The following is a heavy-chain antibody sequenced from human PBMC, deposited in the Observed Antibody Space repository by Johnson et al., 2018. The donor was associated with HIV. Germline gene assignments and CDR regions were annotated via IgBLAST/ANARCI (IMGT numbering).Heavy chain of an antibody. D-gene: IGHD6-6*01. CDR1: GFIFDEYG. V-gene: IGHV3-20*04. CDR2: ISGSGGST. J-gene: IGHJ3*02. Sequence: MLLVESGGTVVRPGGSLRLSCAASGFIFDEYGMNWVRQAPGKGLAWVSAISGSGGSTYSADSVKGRFTISRDNAKNSLYPQINSLRAEDTAVYYCASLVGSSSGEAFDIWGQGTMVTVSS. CDR3: ASLVGSSSGEAFDI.